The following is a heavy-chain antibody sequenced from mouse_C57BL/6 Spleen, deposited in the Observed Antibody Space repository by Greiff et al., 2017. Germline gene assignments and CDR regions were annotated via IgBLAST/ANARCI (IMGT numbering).Heavy chain of an antibody. V-gene: IGHV1-52*01. CDR3: AREGYYGYSGLDY. CDR1: GFTFTRYG. Sequence: VQLQQPGADLVRPGSSVKLSCEASGFTFTRYGMHWVQQGPIQGLEWIGNISPSDSETHYNQKFKDKATLTVDKSSSTDYMQLSSLTSEDSAVDDCAREGYYGYSGLDYWGQGTLVTVSA. J-gene: IGHJ3*01. D-gene: IGHD2-2*01. CDR2: ISPSDSET.